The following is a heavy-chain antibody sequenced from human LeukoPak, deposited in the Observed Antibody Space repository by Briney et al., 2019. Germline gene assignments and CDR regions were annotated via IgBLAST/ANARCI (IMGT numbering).Heavy chain of an antibody. J-gene: IGHJ4*02. V-gene: IGHV3-30*02. CDR1: GFTFSSYG. CDR2: IRYDGSNK. D-gene: IGHD1-20*01. Sequence: GGSLRLSCAASGFTFSSYGMHWVRQAPGKGLEWVAFIRYDGSNKYYTDSVKGRFTISRDNSKNTLYLQMNSLRAEDTAVYYCAKGPGITGTSSDYWGQGTLVTVSS. CDR3: AKGPGITGTSSDY.